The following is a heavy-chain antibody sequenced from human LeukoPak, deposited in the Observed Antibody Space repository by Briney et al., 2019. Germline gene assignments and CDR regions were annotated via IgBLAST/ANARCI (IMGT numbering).Heavy chain of an antibody. CDR1: GGSFSGYY. Sequence: SETLSLTCAVYGGSFSGYYWSWIRQPPGKGLEWIGEISHSGSTNYNPSLKSRVAISVDKSNNQFSLRLSSVTAADTAVYYCARMVYDTSGYYPSFDYWGQGTLVTVSS. CDR2: ISHSGST. J-gene: IGHJ4*02. V-gene: IGHV4-34*01. CDR3: ARMVYDTSGYYPSFDY. D-gene: IGHD3-22*01.